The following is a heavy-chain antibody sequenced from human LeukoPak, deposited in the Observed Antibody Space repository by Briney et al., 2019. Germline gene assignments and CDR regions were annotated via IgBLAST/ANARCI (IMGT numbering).Heavy chain of an antibody. Sequence: SETLSLTCAAYGGSFSGYYWSWIRQPPGKGLEWIGEINHSGSTNYNPSLKSRVTISVDTSKNQFSLKLSSVTAADTAVYYCARVLGPDTAMQHYLDYWGQGTLVTVSS. J-gene: IGHJ4*02. CDR2: INHSGST. V-gene: IGHV4-34*01. CDR3: ARVLGPDTAMQHYLDY. D-gene: IGHD5-18*01. CDR1: GGSFSGYY.